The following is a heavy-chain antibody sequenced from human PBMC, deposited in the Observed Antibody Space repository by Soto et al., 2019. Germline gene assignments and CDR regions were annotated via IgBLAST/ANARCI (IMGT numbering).Heavy chain of an antibody. CDR2: ITPDSADT. J-gene: IGHJ4*02. CDR3: ARDRVGFAVVTPAH. CDR1: GYTFSDYY. Sequence: QVQLVQSGAEVKKSGASVKVSCKASGYTFSDYYMHWVRQAPGQGLEWMGWITPDSADTKYAQKFQGRVTMTRDTSISTVYMELTRLTSDDTAVYFCARDRVGFAVVTPAHWGQGTLVSVSS. V-gene: IGHV1-2*02. D-gene: IGHD3-3*01.